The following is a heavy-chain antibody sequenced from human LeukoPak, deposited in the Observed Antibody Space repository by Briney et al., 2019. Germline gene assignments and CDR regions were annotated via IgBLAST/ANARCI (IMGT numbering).Heavy chain of an antibody. CDR2: MNPNIGNT. CDR1: GYTFTNYD. J-gene: IGHJ3*02. D-gene: IGHD2-15*01. V-gene: IGHV1-8*03. CDR3: ATAFRWDAFDI. Sequence: ASVKVSCKASGYTFTNYDINWVRQATGQGLEWMGWMNPNIGNTGYAQKFQGRVTIARNTSISTAYMELSSLRSEDTAVYYCATAFRWDAFDIWGQGTMVTVSS.